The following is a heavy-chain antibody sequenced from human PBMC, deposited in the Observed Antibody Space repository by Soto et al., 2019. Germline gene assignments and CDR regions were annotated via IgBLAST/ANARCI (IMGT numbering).Heavy chain of an antibody. J-gene: IGHJ5*02. CDR2: IYYSGST. Sequence: SETLSLTCTVSGGSISSGGYYWSWIRQHPGKGLEWIGYIYYSGSTYYNPSLKSRVTTSVDTSKNQFSLKLSSVTAADTAVYYCARDRKQGFGEPNWFDPWGQGTLVTVSS. CDR1: GGSISSGGYY. D-gene: IGHD3-10*01. CDR3: ARDRKQGFGEPNWFDP. V-gene: IGHV4-31*03.